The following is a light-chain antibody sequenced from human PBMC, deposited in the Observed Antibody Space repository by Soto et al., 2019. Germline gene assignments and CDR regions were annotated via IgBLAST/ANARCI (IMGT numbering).Light chain of an antibody. Sequence: EVVMTQSPLSLPVTLGQPASISCRSSEGLVHSDGNTYLTWFQLRPGQSPRRLIEKVSNRDSGVPDRFSCSGSGSVFTLKISRVEAEDVGVYYCMQGTYWATFGQGTRLEIK. CDR2: KVS. J-gene: IGKJ5*01. CDR1: EGLVHSDGNTY. V-gene: IGKV2-30*02. CDR3: MQGTYWAT.